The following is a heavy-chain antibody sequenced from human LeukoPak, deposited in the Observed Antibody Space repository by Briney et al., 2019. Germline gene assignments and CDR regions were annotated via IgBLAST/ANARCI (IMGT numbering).Heavy chain of an antibody. CDR1: GGYVSCYY. D-gene: IGHD6-19*01. CDR2: IYNSECT. V-gene: IGHV4-4*09. Sequence: SEPLSLTCSVSGGYVSCYYWSGIRQPPRKGLEGIGYIYNSECTKYISSLQRRVTLSVDTFKHQLFLNQNAVCSEDTAVHYGARFHSRPGGWYVLWYFDLWGRGTLVTGSS. J-gene: IGHJ2*01. CDR3: ARFHSRPGGWYVLWYFDL.